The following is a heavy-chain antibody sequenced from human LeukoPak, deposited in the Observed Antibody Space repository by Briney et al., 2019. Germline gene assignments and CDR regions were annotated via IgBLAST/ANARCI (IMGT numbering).Heavy chain of an antibody. Sequence: PGGSLRLSCAASGFTFSDYYMSWIRQAPGKGLEWVSYISSSGSTIYYADSVKGRFTISRDNAKNSLYLQMNSLRAEDTAVYYCARDLAVASYYYYYYMDVWGKGTTVTISS. CDR3: ARDLAVASYYYYYYMDV. CDR1: GFTFSDYY. J-gene: IGHJ6*03. V-gene: IGHV3-11*01. CDR2: ISSSGSTI. D-gene: IGHD6-19*01.